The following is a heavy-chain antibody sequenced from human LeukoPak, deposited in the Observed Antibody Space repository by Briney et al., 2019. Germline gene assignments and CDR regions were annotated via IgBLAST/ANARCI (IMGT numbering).Heavy chain of an antibody. J-gene: IGHJ4*02. CDR1: GFTFSSYG. Sequence: PGGSLRLSCAASGFTFSSYGMHWVRQAPGKGLEWVAVIWYDGSNKYYADSVKGRFTISRDNSKNTLYLQMNSLRAEDTAVCYCARDLVGGWDDSSGYYYGYFDYWGQGTLVTVSS. CDR3: ARDLVGGWDDSSGYYYGYFDY. D-gene: IGHD3-22*01. V-gene: IGHV3-33*01. CDR2: IWYDGSNK.